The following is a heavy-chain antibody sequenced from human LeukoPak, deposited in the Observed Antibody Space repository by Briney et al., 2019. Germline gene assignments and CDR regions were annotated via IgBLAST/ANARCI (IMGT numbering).Heavy chain of an antibody. D-gene: IGHD4-17*01. J-gene: IGHJ6*03. V-gene: IGHV4-39*07. CDR1: GGSISSSNYY. CDR2: IYYSGST. CDR3: ARVLYGDSRGV. Sequence: SETLSLTCTVSGGSISSSNYYWGWIRQPPGKGLEWIGNIYYSGSTYYNPSLKSRVTISVDTSKNQFSLKLSSVTAADTAVYYCARVLYGDSRGVWGKGTTVTTSS.